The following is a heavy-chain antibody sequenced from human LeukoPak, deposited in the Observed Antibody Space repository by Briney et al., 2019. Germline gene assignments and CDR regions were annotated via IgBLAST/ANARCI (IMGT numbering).Heavy chain of an antibody. CDR3: ANAVKTRVDY. J-gene: IGHJ4*02. Sequence: GTSLRLSCAASGFTFSSYAMHWVRQAPGKGLEWVALISYDGSNKFYADSVKGRFTISRDNPKNTLYLQMNSLRAEDTAVYYCANAVKTRVDYWGQGTLVTVSS. CDR1: GFTFSSYA. V-gene: IGHV3-30*04. CDR2: ISYDGSNK.